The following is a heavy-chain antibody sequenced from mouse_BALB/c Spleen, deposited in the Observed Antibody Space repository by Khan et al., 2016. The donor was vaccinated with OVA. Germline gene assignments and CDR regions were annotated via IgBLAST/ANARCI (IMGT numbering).Heavy chain of an antibody. J-gene: IGHJ4*01. V-gene: IGHV2-6-1*01. CDR1: GFSLTNYG. CDR3: ARQTYDHYNIEDN. CDR2: IWSDGST. Sequence: QVQLQQSGPGLVAPSQSLSITCTISGFSLTNYGVHWVRQPPGKGLEWLVVIWSDGSTTYNSPLKSRLTISKDNSKSQVFLKMNSLQPDDTAMYFYARQTYDHYNIEDNWGQGTTVTVAS. D-gene: IGHD2-4*01.